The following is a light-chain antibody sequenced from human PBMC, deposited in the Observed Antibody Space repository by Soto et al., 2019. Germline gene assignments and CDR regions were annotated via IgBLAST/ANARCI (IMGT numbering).Light chain of an antibody. J-gene: IGKJ1*01. V-gene: IGKV4-1*01. Sequence: IVLTQSPDSLAVSLGERATINCKSSQSVLYSSNNKNYLAWYQQKPGQPPKLLIYWASTRESGVPDRFSGSGSGKDFTLTISSLQAEDVAVYYCWGPWKFGQGTKVEIK. CDR1: QSVLYSSNNKNY. CDR2: WAS. CDR3: WGPWK.